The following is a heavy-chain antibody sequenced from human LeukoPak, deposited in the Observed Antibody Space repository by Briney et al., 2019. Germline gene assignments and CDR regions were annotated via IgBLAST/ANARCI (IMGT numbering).Heavy chain of an antibody. CDR2: FDPEDGET. Sequence: ASVRVSCKVSGYTLTELSMHWVRQAPGKGLEWMGGFDPEDGETIYAQKFQGRVTMTEDTSTDTAYMELSSLRSEDTAVYYCAIPGGSSRDFDYWGQGTLVTVSS. CDR1: GYTLTELS. V-gene: IGHV1-24*01. CDR3: AIPGGSSRDFDY. J-gene: IGHJ4*02. D-gene: IGHD6-13*01.